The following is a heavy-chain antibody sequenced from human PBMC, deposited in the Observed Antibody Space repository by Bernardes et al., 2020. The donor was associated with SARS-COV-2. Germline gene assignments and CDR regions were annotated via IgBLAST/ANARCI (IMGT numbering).Heavy chain of an antibody. D-gene: IGHD5-18*01. CDR3: VREKVQSEPPTRYSY. V-gene: IGHV3-53*01. CDR2: LYTDGST. CDR1: GLTVSSSQ. J-gene: IGHJ4*02. Sequence: GSLRLSCAASGLTVSSSQMSWVRQAPGKGLEWVSVLYTDGSTYYADSVKGRFTISRDNSKNTLYLQMNRLRAEDTAVYFCVREKVQSEPPTRYSYWGQGTLVTVSS.